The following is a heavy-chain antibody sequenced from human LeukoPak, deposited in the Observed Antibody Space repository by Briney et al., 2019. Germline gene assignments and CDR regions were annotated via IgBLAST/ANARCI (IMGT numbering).Heavy chain of an antibody. J-gene: IGHJ4*02. CDR3: ARDNNYYGSGSYHDY. D-gene: IGHD3-10*01. CDR1: GGSISSYY. Sequence: SETLSLTCTVSGGSISSYYWSWVRQPAGKGMEWIGRIYTSGSTNYNPSLKSRVTMSVDTSKNQFSLKLSSVTAADTAVYYCARDNNYYGSGSYHDYWGQGTLVTVSS. V-gene: IGHV4-4*07. CDR2: IYTSGST.